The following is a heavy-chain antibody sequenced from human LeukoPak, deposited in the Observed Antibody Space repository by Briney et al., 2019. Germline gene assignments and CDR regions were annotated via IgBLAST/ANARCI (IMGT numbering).Heavy chain of an antibody. J-gene: IGHJ4*02. CDR2: ISSSSSYI. V-gene: IGHV3-21*01. CDR3: ARDAYYYDSSGSYPPPFDY. CDR1: GFTFSSYS. Sequence: GGTLRLSCAASGFTFSSYSMNWVRQAPGKGLEWVSSISSSSSYIYYADSVKGRFTISRDNAKNSLYLQMNSLRAEDTAVYYCARDAYYYDSSGSYPPPFDYWAREPWSPSPQ. D-gene: IGHD3-22*01.